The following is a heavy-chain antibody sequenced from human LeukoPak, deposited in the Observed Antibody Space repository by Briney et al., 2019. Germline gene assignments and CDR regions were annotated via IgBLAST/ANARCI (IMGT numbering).Heavy chain of an antibody. CDR1: GFTFSSYA. Sequence: SGGSLRLSCAASGFTFSSYAMSWVRQAPGKGLEWVSAISGSGGSTYYADSVKGRFTISRDNSKNTLYLQMNSLRAEDTAVYYCARGRDGYNSLSLDYWGQGTLVTGSS. J-gene: IGHJ4*02. CDR3: ARGRDGYNSLSLDY. CDR2: ISGSGGST. D-gene: IGHD5-24*01. V-gene: IGHV3-23*01.